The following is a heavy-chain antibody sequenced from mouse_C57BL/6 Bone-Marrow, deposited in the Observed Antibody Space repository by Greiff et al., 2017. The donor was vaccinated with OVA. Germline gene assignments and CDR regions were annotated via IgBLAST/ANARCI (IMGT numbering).Heavy chain of an antibody. CDR2: INPSSGYT. V-gene: IGHV1-7*01. J-gene: IGHJ1*03. CDR1: GYTFTSYW. CDR3: TRRYGNSYWYFDV. Sequence: QVQLKQPGAELAKPGASVKLSCKASGYTFTSYWMHWVKQRPGQGLEWIGYINPSSGYTKYNQKFKDKATLTVDKSSSTAYMQLSSLTYEDSAVYYCTRRYGNSYWYFDVWGTGTTVTVST. D-gene: IGHD1-1*01.